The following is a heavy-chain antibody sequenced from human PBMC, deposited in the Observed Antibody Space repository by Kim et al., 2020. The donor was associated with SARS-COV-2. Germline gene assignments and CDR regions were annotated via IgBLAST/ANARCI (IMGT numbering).Heavy chain of an antibody. CDR3: ARDGTTRNGGYYFDY. D-gene: IGHD1-1*01. Sequence: ASVKVSCKASGYTFTSYAIHWVRQAPGQGLEWMGWINVGYGNTKCLHKFQGRVTITRDASASTAYMELSSLRSEDTAVYYCARDGTTRNGGYYFDYWGQGALVTVSS. CDR2: INVGYGNT. V-gene: IGHV1-3*01. J-gene: IGHJ4*02. CDR1: GYTFTSYA.